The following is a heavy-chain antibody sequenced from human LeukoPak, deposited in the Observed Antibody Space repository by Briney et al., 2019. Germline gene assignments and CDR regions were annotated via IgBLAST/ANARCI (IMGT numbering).Heavy chain of an antibody. CDR2: IRSKACGGTT. D-gene: IGHD2-2*01. CDR3: TRVGYCSSTSCYASSGGDY. Sequence: GGSLRLSCTASGFTFGDYAMSWFRQAPGKGLEWVGFIRSKACGGTTEYAASVKGRFTISRDDSKSIAYLQMNSLKTEDTAVYYCTRVGYCSSTSCYASSGGDYWGQGTLVTVSS. CDR1: GFTFGDYA. J-gene: IGHJ4*02. V-gene: IGHV3-49*03.